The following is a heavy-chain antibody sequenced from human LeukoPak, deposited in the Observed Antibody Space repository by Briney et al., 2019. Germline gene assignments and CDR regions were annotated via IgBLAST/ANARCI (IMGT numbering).Heavy chain of an antibody. CDR3: ARESGFGELLYHYYYYYGMDV. D-gene: IGHD3-10*01. V-gene: IGHV3-21*01. CDR1: GFPFTDYG. Sequence: GGSLRLSCAASGFPFTDYGMSWVRQAPGKGLEWVSSISSSSSYIYYADSVKARFTISRDNAKNSLYLQMNSLRAEDTAVYYCARESGFGELLYHYYYYYGMDVWGQGTTVTVSS. CDR2: ISSSSSYI. J-gene: IGHJ6*02.